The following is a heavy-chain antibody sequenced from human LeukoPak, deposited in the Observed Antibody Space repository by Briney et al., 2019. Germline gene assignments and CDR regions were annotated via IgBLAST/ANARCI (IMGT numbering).Heavy chain of an antibody. V-gene: IGHV4-39*01. CDR1: GGSISSSSYY. CDR2: IYYSGST. CDR3: ARRSGSYYTDAFDI. J-gene: IGHJ3*02. D-gene: IGHD1-26*01. Sequence: PSETLSLTCTVSGGSISSSSYYWGWIRQPPGKGLEWIGCIYYSGSTYYNPSLKSRVTISVDTSKNQFSLKLSSVTAADTAVYYCARRSGSYYTDAFDIWGQGTMVTVSS.